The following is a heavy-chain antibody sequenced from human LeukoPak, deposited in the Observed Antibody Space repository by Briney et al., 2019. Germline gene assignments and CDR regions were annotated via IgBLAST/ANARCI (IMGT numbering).Heavy chain of an antibody. D-gene: IGHD1-26*01. Sequence: GGSLRLSCAATGFTFSSYWMHWVRQAPGKGLVWVSRINTDGSSTSYADSVKGRFTISRDNAKNTLYLQMNSLRAEDTAVYYCARGTYGLRIDNWFDPWGQGTLVTVSS. V-gene: IGHV3-74*01. CDR1: GFTFSSYW. CDR3: ARGTYGLRIDNWFDP. CDR2: INTDGSST. J-gene: IGHJ5*02.